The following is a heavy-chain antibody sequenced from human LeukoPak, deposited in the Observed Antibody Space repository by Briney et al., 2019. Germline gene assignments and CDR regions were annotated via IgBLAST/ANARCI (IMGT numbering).Heavy chain of an antibody. CDR3: AKECSGGSCWGDY. D-gene: IGHD2-15*01. V-gene: IGHV3-43*02. Sequence: PGGSLRLSCAASGITFDDDAMHWVRQAPGKGLEWVSLISGDGTRTHYADSVKGRFTISRDKSKNSLYLQMNSLRTEDTALYYCAKECSGGSCWGDYWGQGTLVTVSS. CDR2: ISGDGTRT. J-gene: IGHJ4*02. CDR1: GITFDDDA.